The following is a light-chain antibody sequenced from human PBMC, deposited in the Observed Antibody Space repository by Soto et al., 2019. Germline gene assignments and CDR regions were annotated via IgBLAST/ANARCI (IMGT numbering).Light chain of an antibody. V-gene: IGLV2-14*01. J-gene: IGLJ7*01. CDR2: EVS. CDR1: SSDVGGYDY. Sequence: QSVLTQPASVSGSPGQSITISCTGTSSDVGGYDYVSWYQQHPGRAPKVMIFEVSKRPSGVSNRFSGSKSGNTASLTISGLQAEDEADYYCCSYTSTSGRVFGGGTQLTVL. CDR3: CSYTSTSGRV.